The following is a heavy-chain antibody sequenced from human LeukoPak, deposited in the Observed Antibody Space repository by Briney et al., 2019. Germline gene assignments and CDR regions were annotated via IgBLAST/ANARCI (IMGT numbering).Heavy chain of an antibody. CDR2: IRYDGNKE. Sequence: GGSLRLSCVGSGFTFNSAGIHWVRQAQGEGLEWVAFIRYDGNKEYYGNSVKGRFTISRDNSKNTIYLQMSGLRAEDTAVYYCARGCGSASCPYFFDNWGQGTLVTVST. V-gene: IGHV3-30*02. J-gene: IGHJ4*02. CDR1: GFTFNSAG. CDR3: ARGCGSASCPYFFDN. D-gene: IGHD2-2*01.